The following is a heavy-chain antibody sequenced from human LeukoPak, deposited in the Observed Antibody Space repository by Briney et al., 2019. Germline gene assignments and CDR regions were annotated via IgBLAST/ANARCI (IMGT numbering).Heavy chain of an antibody. CDR1: GYTFASFG. D-gene: IGHD3-22*01. CDR2: INTHNGDT. J-gene: IGHJ4*02. CDR3: ARDSPQFLRSSGVPDY. Sequence: ASVKVSCKASGYTFASFGITWVRQAPGQGLEWMGWINTHNGDTNYAQKLQGRVTMTRDTSTSTVYMELSSLRSEDTAVYYCARDSPQFLRSSGVPDYWGQGTLVTVSS. V-gene: IGHV1-18*01.